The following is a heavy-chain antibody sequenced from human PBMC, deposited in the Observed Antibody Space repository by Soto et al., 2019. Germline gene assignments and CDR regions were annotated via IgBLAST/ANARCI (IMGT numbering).Heavy chain of an antibody. Sequence: PGGSLRLSCAASGFTFSSYAMSWVRQAPGKGLECVSTISGSGGTTYYADSVKGRFTISRDNAKNSLYLQMNSLRDEDTAVYYCARAWAKGSSCWGQGTTVTVSS. V-gene: IGHV3-23*01. J-gene: IGHJ6*02. CDR3: ARAWAKGSSC. CDR2: ISGSGGTT. CDR1: GFTFSSYA. D-gene: IGHD6-13*01.